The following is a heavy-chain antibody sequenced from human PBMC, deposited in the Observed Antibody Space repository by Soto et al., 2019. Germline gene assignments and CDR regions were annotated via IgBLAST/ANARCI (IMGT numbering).Heavy chain of an antibody. V-gene: IGHV4-39*01. CDR2: IYYSGRT. J-gene: IGHJ4*02. Sequence: SETLSLTCTVSGGSISSSSYYWGWIRQPPGKGLEWIGSIYYSGRTYYNPSLKSRVTISVDTSKNQFSLKLSSVTAADTAVYYCARLNLYDTRIESNDYWGQGTLVTVSS. CDR1: GGSISSSSYY. D-gene: IGHD3-22*01. CDR3: ARLNLYDTRIESNDY.